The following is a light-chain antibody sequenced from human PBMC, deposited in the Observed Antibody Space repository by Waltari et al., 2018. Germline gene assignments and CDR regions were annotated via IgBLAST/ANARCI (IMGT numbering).Light chain of an antibody. CDR2: DDS. V-gene: IGLV3-21*03. J-gene: IGLJ2*01. CDR3: QVWDTSSDRVV. Sequence: SYVLPQPPSASVVPGKTARISCGGNNVGSKSVHWYQQKPGQAPLLVVYDDSARPSGIPDRFSASNSGNTATLTISRVEHGDEADYYCQVWDTSSDRVVFGGGTKLTVL. CDR1: NVGSKS.